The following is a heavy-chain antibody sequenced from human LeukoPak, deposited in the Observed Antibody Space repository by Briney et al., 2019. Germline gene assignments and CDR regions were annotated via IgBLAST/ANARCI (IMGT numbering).Heavy chain of an antibody. CDR1: GFTFSSYG. D-gene: IGHD3-22*01. Sequence: PGGSLRLSCAASGFTFSSYGMHWVRQAPGKGLEWVAVIWYDGSNKYYADSVKGRFTISRDNSKNTLYLQMNSLRAEDTAVYCCARDDRSVFDYWGQGTLVTVSS. V-gene: IGHV3-33*01. CDR3: ARDDRSVFDY. CDR2: IWYDGSNK. J-gene: IGHJ4*02.